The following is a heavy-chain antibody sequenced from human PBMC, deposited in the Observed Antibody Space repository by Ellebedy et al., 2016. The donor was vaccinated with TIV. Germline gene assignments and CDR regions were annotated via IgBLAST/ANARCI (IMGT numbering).Heavy chain of an antibody. Sequence: SQTLSLTCVISGDSVSTDIGWNWLRQSPSRGLEWLGRTYYRSKWNNDYAVSLKSRITINPDTYKNLFSLQLNSVTPEDTAVYYCARGWFGSGMGVWGQGTTVTVSS. J-gene: IGHJ6*02. CDR1: GDSVSTDIG. D-gene: IGHD3-10*01. V-gene: IGHV6-1*01. CDR3: ARGWFGSGMGV. CDR2: TYYRSKWNN.